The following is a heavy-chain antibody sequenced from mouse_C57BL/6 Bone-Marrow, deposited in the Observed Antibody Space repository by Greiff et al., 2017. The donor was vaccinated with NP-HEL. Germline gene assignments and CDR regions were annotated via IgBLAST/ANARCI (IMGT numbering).Heavy chain of an antibody. CDR3: ARSITTVVATNFDY. J-gene: IGHJ2*01. Sequence: VKLQQSGAELARPGASVKLSCKASGYTFTSYGISWVKQRTGQGLEWIGEIYPRSGNTYYNEKFKGKATLTADKSSSTAYMELRSLTSEDSAVYFCARSITTVVATNFDYWGQGTTLTVSS. CDR2: IYPRSGNT. V-gene: IGHV1-81*01. CDR1: GYTFTSYG. D-gene: IGHD1-1*01.